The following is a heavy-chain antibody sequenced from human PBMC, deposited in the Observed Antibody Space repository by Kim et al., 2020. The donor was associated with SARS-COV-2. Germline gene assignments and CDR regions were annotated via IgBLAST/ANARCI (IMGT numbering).Heavy chain of an antibody. CDR3: ARETANFDY. V-gene: IGHV4-39*02. J-gene: IGHJ4*02. CDR1: GGSISSSSYY. Sequence: SETLSLTCTVSGGSISSSSYYWGWIRQPPGKGLEWIGSIYYSGSTYYTPSLKSRVTISVDTSKNQFSLKLSSVTAADSAVYYCARETANFDYWGQGTLVTVSS. CDR2: IYYSGST.